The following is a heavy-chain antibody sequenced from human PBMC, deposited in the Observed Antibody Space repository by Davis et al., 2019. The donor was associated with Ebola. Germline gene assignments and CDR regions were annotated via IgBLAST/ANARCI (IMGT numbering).Heavy chain of an antibody. CDR2: ISYDGSNQ. CDR1: GFTFSSYG. D-gene: IGHD1-26*01. CDR3: AKVVDSGSYLSEVAFDY. J-gene: IGHJ4*02. V-gene: IGHV3-30*18. Sequence: GESLKISCAASGFTFSSYGMHWVRQAPGKGLQWVAVISYDGSNQSYADSVKGRFTITRAKSKNTLYLQLNSLRAEDTAVYYCAKVVDSGSYLSEVAFDYWGQGTLVTVSS.